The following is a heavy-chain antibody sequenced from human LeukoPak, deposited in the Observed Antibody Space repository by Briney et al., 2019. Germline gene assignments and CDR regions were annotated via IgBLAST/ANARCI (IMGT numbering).Heavy chain of an antibody. CDR3: AKRHASGSYTLDY. CDR2: ISGSGGST. CDR1: GFTFSSYA. V-gene: IGHV3-23*01. D-gene: IGHD3-10*01. J-gene: IGHJ4*02. Sequence: PGGSLRLSCAASGFTFSSYAMSWVRQAPGKGLEWVSAISGSGGSTCYADSVKGRFTISRDNSKNTLYLQMNSLRAEDTAVYYCAKRHASGSYTLDYWGQGTLVTVSS.